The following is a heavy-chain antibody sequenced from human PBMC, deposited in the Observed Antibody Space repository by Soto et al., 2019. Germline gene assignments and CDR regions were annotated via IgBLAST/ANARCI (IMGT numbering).Heavy chain of an antibody. D-gene: IGHD3-3*01. Sequence: PGGSLRLSCAASGFTFSSYGVHWVRQAPGKGLEWVAVIWYDGSNKYYADSVKGRFTISRDNSKNTLYLQMNSLRAEDTAVYYCARDFYWNYDFWSGYSNLDYWSQGTLVTVSS. J-gene: IGHJ4*02. CDR3: ARDFYWNYDFWSGYSNLDY. CDR2: IWYDGSNK. V-gene: IGHV3-33*01. CDR1: GFTFSSYG.